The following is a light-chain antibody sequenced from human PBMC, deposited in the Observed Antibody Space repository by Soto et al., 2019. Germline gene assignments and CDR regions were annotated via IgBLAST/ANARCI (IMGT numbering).Light chain of an antibody. J-gene: IGKJ2*01. CDR2: LGS. Sequence: IVMSQSPLSLTVTPGQPASISCRSSHSLLHSNGFNYLDWYLQKPGQPPHLLIYLGSYRASGVPDRFRGSGSGTEFTLSITRVEAEDVGVCCCMQALEAPPTFGQGTK. CDR1: HSLLHSNGFNY. CDR3: MQALEAPPT. V-gene: IGKV2-28*01.